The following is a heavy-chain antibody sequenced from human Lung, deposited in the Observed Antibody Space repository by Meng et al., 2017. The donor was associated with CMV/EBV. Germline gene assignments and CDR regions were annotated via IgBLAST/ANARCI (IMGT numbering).Heavy chain of an antibody. CDR1: GGTFSSYA. Sequence: SXXVSXKASGGTFSSYAISWVRQAPGQGLEWMGGINPILGIANYAQKFQGRVTITEDKSMSTAYMELSSLRSEDTAVYYCARDGGFGYRMGNEAFDIWGQGTMVTVSS. CDR3: ARDGGFGYRMGNEAFDI. D-gene: IGHD5-18*01. V-gene: IGHV1-69*10. J-gene: IGHJ3*02. CDR2: INPILGIA.